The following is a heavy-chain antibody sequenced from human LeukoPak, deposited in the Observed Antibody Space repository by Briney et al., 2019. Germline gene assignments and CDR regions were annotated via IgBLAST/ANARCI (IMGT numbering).Heavy chain of an antibody. V-gene: IGHV4-30-4*01. D-gene: IGHD3-3*01. J-gene: IGHJ5*02. CDR2: IYHSGST. CDR1: GGSISSDDYY. Sequence: SETLSLTCTVSGGSISSDDYYWSWIRQAPGRGLEWIGYIYHSGSTYYNPSLKSRVTISVDTSKNQFSLKLSSVTAADTAVYYCATTYYDFWSGYLSWFDPWGQGTLVTVSS. CDR3: ATTYYDFWSGYLSWFDP.